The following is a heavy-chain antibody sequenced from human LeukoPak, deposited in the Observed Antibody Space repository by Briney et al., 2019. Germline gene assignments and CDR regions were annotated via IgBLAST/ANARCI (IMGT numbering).Heavy chain of an antibody. CDR1: GYTFTGYY. J-gene: IGHJ4*02. CDR3: ARDFPSARDRNWNGYFDY. CDR2: INPNSGGT. V-gene: IGHV1-2*06. Sequence: ASVKVSCKASGYTFTGYYMHWVRQAPGQGLEWMGRINPNSGGTNYAQKFQGRVTMTRDTSISTAYMELSRLRSDDTAVYYCARDFPSARDRNWNGYFDYWGQGTLVTVSS. D-gene: IGHD1-1*01.